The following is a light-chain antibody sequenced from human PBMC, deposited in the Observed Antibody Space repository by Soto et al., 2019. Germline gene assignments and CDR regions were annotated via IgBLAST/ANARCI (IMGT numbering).Light chain of an antibody. CDR1: QSISSW. Sequence: DIQMNQSPSTLSASVGDRVTITCRASQSISSWLAWYQQKPGKAPKLLIYDASNLDSGVPSRFSGSGSGTEFSLTISNLQPDDCATYYCQQYENYWTFGQGTKVDIK. J-gene: IGKJ1*01. V-gene: IGKV1-5*01. CDR2: DAS. CDR3: QQYENYWT.